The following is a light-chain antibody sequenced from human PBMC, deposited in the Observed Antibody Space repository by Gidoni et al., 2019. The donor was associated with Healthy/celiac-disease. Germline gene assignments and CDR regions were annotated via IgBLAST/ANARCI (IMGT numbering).Light chain of an antibody. CDR3: QQYYSTSMYT. J-gene: IGKJ2*01. CDR1: QSVVYSSNNKNY. CDR2: WAS. V-gene: IGKV4-1*01. Sequence: DIVMTQSPDSLAVSLGERATINCKSSQSVVYSSNNKNYLSWYQQKPGQPPKLLIYWASTRESGVPDRFSGSGSGTDFTLTISSLQAEDVAVYYCQQYYSTSMYTFGQGTKLEIK.